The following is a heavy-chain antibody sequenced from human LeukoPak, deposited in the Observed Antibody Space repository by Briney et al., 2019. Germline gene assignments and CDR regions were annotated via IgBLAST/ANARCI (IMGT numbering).Heavy chain of an antibody. CDR3: ARGGGLDV. V-gene: IGHV3-7*03. Sequence: PGGSLRLSCAASGFMFSDSWMHWVRRAPGKGLEWVASINHNGNVNYYVDSVKGRFTISRDNAKNSLYLQMSNLRAEDTAVYFCARGGGLDVWGQGATVTVSS. J-gene: IGHJ6*02. CDR2: INHNGNVN. CDR1: GFMFSDSW. D-gene: IGHD3-16*01.